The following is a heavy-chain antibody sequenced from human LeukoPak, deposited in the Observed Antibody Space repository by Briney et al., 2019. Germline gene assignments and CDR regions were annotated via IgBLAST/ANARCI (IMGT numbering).Heavy chain of an antibody. V-gene: IGHV4-61*02. D-gene: IGHD6-13*01. CDR2: IYTSGST. CDR1: GGSISSGSYY. J-gene: IGHJ6*03. Sequence: ASETLSLTCTVSGGSISSGSYYWSWIRQPAGKGLEWIGRIYTSGSTNYNPSLKSRVTISVDTSKNQFSLKLSSVTAADTAVYYCAKGRFGQQLGPSFGKYYYYMDVWGKGTTVTISS. CDR3: AKGRFGQQLGPSFGKYYYYMDV.